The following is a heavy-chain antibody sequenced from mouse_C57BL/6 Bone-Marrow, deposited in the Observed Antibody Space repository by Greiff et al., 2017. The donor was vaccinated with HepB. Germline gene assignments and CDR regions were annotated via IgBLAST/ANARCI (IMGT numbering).Heavy chain of an antibody. V-gene: IGHV2-5*01. J-gene: IGHJ4*01. Sequence: VKLVESGPGLVQPSQSLSITCTVSGFSLTSYGVHWVRQSPGKGLEWLGVIWRGGSTDYNAAFMSRLSITKDNSKSQVFFKMNSLQADDTAIYYCAKNFPYYSNYVGGFDYAMDYWGQGTSVTVSS. CDR1: GFSLTSYG. CDR2: IWRGGST. D-gene: IGHD2-5*01. CDR3: AKNFPYYSNYVGGFDYAMDY.